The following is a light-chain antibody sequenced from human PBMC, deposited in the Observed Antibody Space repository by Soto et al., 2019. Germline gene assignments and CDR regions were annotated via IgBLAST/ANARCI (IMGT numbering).Light chain of an antibody. V-gene: IGKV3D-15*01. CDR2: GAS. CDR3: QQYNNWAYT. J-gene: IGKJ2*01. CDR1: QSVNST. Sequence: EIVMTQSPATLSLSPGERATLSCRASQSVNSTLAWYQQKPGQAPRLLIYGASTRANGIPARFTGSGSGTEFTLTISSLQSEDFAVYYCQQYNNWAYTFGQGTKLEIK.